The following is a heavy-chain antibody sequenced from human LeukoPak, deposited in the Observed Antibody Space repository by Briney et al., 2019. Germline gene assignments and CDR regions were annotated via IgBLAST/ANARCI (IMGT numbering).Heavy chain of an antibody. D-gene: IGHD6-13*01. CDR2: ISSSGSTI. CDR3: ARVLASDVAFDI. J-gene: IGHJ3*02. Sequence: GGSLRLSCAASEFTFSSYEMNWVRQAPGKGLEWISYISSSGSTIYYADSVKGRFTISRDNAKNSLYLQMNSLRAEDTAVYYCARVLASDVAFDIWGQGTMVTVSS. CDR1: EFTFSSYE. V-gene: IGHV3-48*03.